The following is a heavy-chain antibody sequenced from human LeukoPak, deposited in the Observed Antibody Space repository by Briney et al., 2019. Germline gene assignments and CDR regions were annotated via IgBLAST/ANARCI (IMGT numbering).Heavy chain of an antibody. J-gene: IGHJ4*02. V-gene: IGHV5-51*01. D-gene: IGHD2-21*02. CDR1: GYSFTSYW. CDR3: ARPITYCGGDCYPRYFDY. Sequence: GESLKISCKGSGYSFTSYWIGWVRQMPGKGLEWLVIIYPGDSDTRYSPSFQGQVTISADKSISTAYLQWSSLKASDTAMYYCARPITYCGGDCYPRYFDYWGQGTLVTVSS. CDR2: IYPGDSDT.